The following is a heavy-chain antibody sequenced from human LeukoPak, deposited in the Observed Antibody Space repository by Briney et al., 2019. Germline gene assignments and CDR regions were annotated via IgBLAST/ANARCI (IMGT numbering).Heavy chain of an antibody. Sequence: GGSLRLSCAASGFTFSSYAMSWVRQAPGKGLEWVAVIWYDGSNKYYADSVKGRFTISRDNSKNTLYLQMNSLRAEDTAVYYCARDPNFTVRFLEWLSTRGFDPWGQGTLVTVSS. CDR2: IWYDGSNK. CDR3: ARDPNFTVRFLEWLSTRGFDP. D-gene: IGHD3-3*01. J-gene: IGHJ5*02. V-gene: IGHV3-33*08. CDR1: GFTFSSYA.